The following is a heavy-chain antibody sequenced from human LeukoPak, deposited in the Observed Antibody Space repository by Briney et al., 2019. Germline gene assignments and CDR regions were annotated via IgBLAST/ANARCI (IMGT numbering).Heavy chain of an antibody. CDR2: IWHDGSNE. V-gene: IGHV3-33*01. CDR3: ARNNWNSRTQRWFYFDY. CDR1: GFNFGIHG. Sequence: GRSLRLSGAASGFNFGIHGMHWVRQAPGKGLEWLAIIWHDGSNEYYEDSVKGRFTISRDNSKNTVYLQMDSLRAEDTAVYYCARNNWNSRTQRWFYFDYWGQGALVTVSS. J-gene: IGHJ4*02. D-gene: IGHD1-1*01.